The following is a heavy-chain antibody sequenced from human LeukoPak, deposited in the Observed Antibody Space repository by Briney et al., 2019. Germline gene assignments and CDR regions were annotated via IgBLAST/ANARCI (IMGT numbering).Heavy chain of an antibody. Sequence: GGSLRLSCAASGFTFSSYGMHWVRQAPGKGLEWVAFIRSDGINKYCADSVKGRFTISRDNSKNTLYLQMNSLRAEDTAVYYCARDSLYSSSWGDYYYYYYMDVWGKGTTVTVSS. CDR2: IRSDGINK. CDR1: GFTFSSYG. V-gene: IGHV3-30*02. D-gene: IGHD6-13*01. CDR3: ARDSLYSSSWGDYYYYYYMDV. J-gene: IGHJ6*03.